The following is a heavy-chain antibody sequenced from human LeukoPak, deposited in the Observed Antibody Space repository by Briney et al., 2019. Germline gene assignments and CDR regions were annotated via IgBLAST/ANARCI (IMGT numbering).Heavy chain of an antibody. CDR1: GYTFTGYY. V-gene: IGHV1-2*02. CDR2: INPSSGGT. CDR3: ARDLVTMVRGVHNDY. J-gene: IGHJ4*02. D-gene: IGHD3-10*01. Sequence: ASVKVSCKASGYTFTGYYMHWVRQAPGQGLEWMGWINPSSGGTDYAQKFQGRVTMTRDTSISTAYMELSRLRSDDTAVYYCARDLVTMVRGVHNDYWGQGTLVTVSS.